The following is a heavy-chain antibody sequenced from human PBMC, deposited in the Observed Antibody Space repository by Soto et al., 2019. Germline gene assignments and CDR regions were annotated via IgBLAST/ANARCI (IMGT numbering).Heavy chain of an antibody. D-gene: IGHD5-18*01. V-gene: IGHV4-39*01. CDR3: ARLGYSSTPDAFDI. Sequence: QLQLQESGPGLVKPSETLSLTCTVSGGSISSSSYYWGWIRQPPGKGLEWIASIYYSGTTYYNPSPKRRLTISLDKSKNQFSLKLSSVIAADTAVYHCARLGYSSTPDAFDIWGQGTMVTVSP. CDR2: IYYSGTT. CDR1: GGSISSSSYY. J-gene: IGHJ3*02.